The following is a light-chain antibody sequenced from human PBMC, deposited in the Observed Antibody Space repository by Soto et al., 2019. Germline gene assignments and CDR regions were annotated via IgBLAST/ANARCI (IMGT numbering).Light chain of an antibody. V-gene: IGKV1-5*01. CDR2: GAS. CDR3: LQYNNWVPT. J-gene: IGKJ1*01. Sequence: DSKMIQPGATRTGSEEDRVTITCRASQTISSWLAWYQQKPGKAPKLLIYGASTRATGIPARFSGSGSGTEFTFTISSLQSEDFAVYYCLQYNNWVPTFGQGTKVDIK. CDR1: QTISSW.